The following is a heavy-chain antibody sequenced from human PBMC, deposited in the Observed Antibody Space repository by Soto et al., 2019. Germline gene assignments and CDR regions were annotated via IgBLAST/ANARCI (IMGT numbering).Heavy chain of an antibody. CDR3: ARGPEGVITTIMYFDQ. J-gene: IGHJ4*02. CDR1: GDSIRSGGYY. Sequence: QVQLQESGPGLVTPSQTLSLSCSVSGDSIRSGGYYWSWIRQHPGKGLEWLGYIHSSGDTYYKPSLQSRVIILRDTSKNQLSLKLSSVAAADTAVYYCARGPEGVITTIMYFDQWGQGTLVTVSS. D-gene: IGHD3-9*01. V-gene: IGHV4-31*03. CDR2: IHSSGDT.